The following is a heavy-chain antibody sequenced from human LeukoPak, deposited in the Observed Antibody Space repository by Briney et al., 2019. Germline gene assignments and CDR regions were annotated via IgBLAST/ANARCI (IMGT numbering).Heavy chain of an antibody. CDR1: GYTFTSYY. V-gene: IGHV1-46*01. CDR2: INPSGGST. D-gene: IGHD5-24*01. CDR3: ARDRVEMATIRLRY. J-gene: IGHJ4*02. Sequence: ASVKVSCKASGYTFTSYYMHWVRQAPGQGLEWMGIINPSGGSTSYAQKFQGRVTITADESTSTAYMELSSLRSEDTAVYYCARDRVEMATIRLRYWGQGTLVTVSS.